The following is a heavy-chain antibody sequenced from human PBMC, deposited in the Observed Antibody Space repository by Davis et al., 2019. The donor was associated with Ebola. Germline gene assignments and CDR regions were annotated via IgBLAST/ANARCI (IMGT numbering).Heavy chain of an antibody. J-gene: IGHJ4*02. CDR1: GFTVSSNY. Sequence: GGSLRLSCAASGFTVSSNYMSWVRQAPGKGLEWVSSISSSSSYIYYADSVKGRFTISRDNAKNSLYLQMNSLRAEDTAVYYCARAYSSSPLGYWGQGTLVTVSS. V-gene: IGHV3-21*01. CDR3: ARAYSSSPLGY. D-gene: IGHD6-6*01. CDR2: ISSSSSYI.